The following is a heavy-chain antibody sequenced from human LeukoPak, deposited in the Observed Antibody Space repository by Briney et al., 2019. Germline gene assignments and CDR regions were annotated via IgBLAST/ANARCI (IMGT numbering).Heavy chain of an antibody. J-gene: IGHJ4*02. CDR2: IKSKTDGGTT. D-gene: IGHD6-13*01. Sequence: KPGGSLRLSCAASGFTFSNAWMSWVRQAPGKGLEWVGRIKSKTDGGTTDYAAPVKGRFTISRDDSKNTLYLQMNSLKTEDTAVYYCTTDLSSSWYPFDYWGQGTLVTVSS. CDR1: GFTFSNAW. V-gene: IGHV3-15*01. CDR3: TTDLSSSWYPFDY.